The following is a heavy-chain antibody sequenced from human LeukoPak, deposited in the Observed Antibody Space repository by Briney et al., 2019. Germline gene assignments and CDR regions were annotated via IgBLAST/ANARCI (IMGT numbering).Heavy chain of an antibody. CDR2: INTAGRP. D-gene: IGHD6-19*01. J-gene: IGHJ4*02. CDR3: ARELGTRGWYTADY. V-gene: IGHV3-53*01. Sequence: GGSLRLSCAASGFTVSSNYMSWVRQAPGKGLEWISAINTAGRPYYADSVGGRFTISRDNSKDTVYLQMDSLRAEDTAVYYCARELGTRGWYTADYWGQGTLVIVSS. CDR1: GFTVSSNY.